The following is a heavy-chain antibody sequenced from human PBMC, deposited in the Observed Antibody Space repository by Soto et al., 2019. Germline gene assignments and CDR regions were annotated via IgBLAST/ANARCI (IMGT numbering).Heavy chain of an antibody. Sequence: ASVKVSCKASGYTFTDYYMHWVRQAPGQGLEWMGWINPSSGATSYAQNFQGRVTMTRDTSISTFYMELSRLSPDDTAIYYCTRASAVAGGSSNSLPNDYWGQGTLVTVSS. CDR1: GYTFTDYY. J-gene: IGHJ4*02. V-gene: IGHV1-2*02. CDR2: INPSSGAT. CDR3: TRASAVAGGSSNSLPNDY. D-gene: IGHD6-19*01.